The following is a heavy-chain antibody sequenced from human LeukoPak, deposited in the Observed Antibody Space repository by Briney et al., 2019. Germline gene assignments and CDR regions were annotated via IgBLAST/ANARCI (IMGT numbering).Heavy chain of an antibody. D-gene: IGHD3-16*01. Sequence: PGGSLRLSCAASGFTFSNYKMNWVRQAPGKGLEWVSYISSSGSIIYYSDSVKGRFTISRDNANDSLCLQMNSLRAEDTALYYCARSVLGSHPYGMDVWGQGTTVTVSS. CDR2: ISSSGSII. V-gene: IGHV3-48*03. CDR3: ARSVLGSHPYGMDV. J-gene: IGHJ6*02. CDR1: GFTFSNYK.